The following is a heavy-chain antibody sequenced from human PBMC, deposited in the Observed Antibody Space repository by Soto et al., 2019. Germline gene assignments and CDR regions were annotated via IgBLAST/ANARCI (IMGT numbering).Heavy chain of an antibody. CDR2: LKPDNGGT. CDR1: GYTFTGHY. V-gene: IGHV1-2*02. D-gene: IGHD3-10*01. J-gene: IGHJ6*02. Sequence: QVQLVQSGAEVTPPGASVKVSCKASGYTFTGHYMHWVRQVSGRRLEFLGWLKPDNGGTYYAPKFEGRVTLTRDTSNTIAYMEMSGLHSDDTAVYFCARDLCPLGSGSPCQTFGMDVWGQGTTVAV. CDR3: ARDLCPLGSGSPCQTFGMDV.